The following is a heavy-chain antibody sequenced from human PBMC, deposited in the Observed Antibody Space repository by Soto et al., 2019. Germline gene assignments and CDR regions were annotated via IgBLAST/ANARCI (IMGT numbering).Heavy chain of an antibody. J-gene: IGHJ6*02. V-gene: IGHV4-34*01. CDR2: INHSGST. Sequence: QVQLQQWGAGLLKPSETLSLTCAVYGGSFSGYYWSWIRQPPGKGLEWIGEINHSGSTNDNPSLKSRVTISVDTAQNQFSLKLSSVTAADTAVYYCARGGAERGYSYGQRMDVWGQGTTVTVSS. CDR3: ARGGAERGYSYGQRMDV. D-gene: IGHD5-18*01. CDR1: GGSFSGYY.